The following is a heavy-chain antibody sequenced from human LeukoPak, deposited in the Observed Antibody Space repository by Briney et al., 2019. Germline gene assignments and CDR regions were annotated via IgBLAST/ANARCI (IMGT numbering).Heavy chain of an antibody. CDR1: GYTFTSYY. CDR2: INPSGGST. J-gene: IGHJ6*03. V-gene: IGHV1-46*01. CDR3: AGGAMVFNPRYYYYYMDV. Sequence: GASVKVSCKASGYTFTSYYMHWVRQAPGQGLEWMGIINPSGGSTSYAQKFQGRVTMTRDTSTSTVYMELSSLRSEDTAVYYCAGGAMVFNPRYYYYYMDVWGKGTTVTVSS. D-gene: IGHD5-18*01.